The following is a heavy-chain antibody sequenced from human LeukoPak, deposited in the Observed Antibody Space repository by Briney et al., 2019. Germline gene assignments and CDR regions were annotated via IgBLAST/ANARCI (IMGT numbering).Heavy chain of an antibody. Sequence: SRTLSLTCALSGDSVSSNSAAWNWMRQSPSRGLEWLGRTYYRSKWYNDYAVSVKSRITINPDTSKNQLSLQLNSVTPEDTAVYYCAREGYYFDYWGQGTLVTVSS. CDR2: TYYRSKWYN. CDR3: AREGYYFDY. J-gene: IGHJ4*02. CDR1: GDSVSSNSAA. V-gene: IGHV6-1*01.